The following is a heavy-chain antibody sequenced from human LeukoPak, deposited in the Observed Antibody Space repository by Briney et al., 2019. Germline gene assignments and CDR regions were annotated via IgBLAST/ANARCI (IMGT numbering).Heavy chain of an antibody. D-gene: IGHD4-17*01. CDR2: INAGNGNT. V-gene: IGHV1-3*01. CDR3: AKGGYYGDYSDAFDI. CDR1: GYTFTSYA. Sequence: ASVKVSCKASGYTFTSYAMHWVRQAPGQRLEWMGWINAGNGNTKYSQKFQGRVTITRDTSASTAYTELSSLRSEDTAVYYCAKGGYYGDYSDAFDIWGQGTMVTVSS. J-gene: IGHJ3*02.